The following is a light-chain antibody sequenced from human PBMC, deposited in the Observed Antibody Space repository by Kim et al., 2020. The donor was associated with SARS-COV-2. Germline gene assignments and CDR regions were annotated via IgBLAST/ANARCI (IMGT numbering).Light chain of an antibody. Sequence: SSELTQDPAVSVALGQTVRITCQGDSLRSYYASWYQQKPGQAPLLVMYGKNNRPSGIPDRFSGSNSGNTASLTITGAQAEDEADYYCNSRDSSGNIWLFATGTKAPS. V-gene: IGLV3-19*01. CDR2: GKN. CDR1: SLRSYY. CDR3: NSRDSSGNIWL. J-gene: IGLJ1*01.